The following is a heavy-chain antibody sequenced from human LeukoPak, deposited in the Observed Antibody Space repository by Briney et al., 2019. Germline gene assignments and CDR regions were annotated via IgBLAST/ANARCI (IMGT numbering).Heavy chain of an antibody. J-gene: IGHJ4*02. V-gene: IGHV4-59*11. D-gene: IGHD3-10*01. CDR3: ARGPEGSGSYIFDY. Sequence: PSETLSLTCTVSGGSFSSHYWSWIRQPPGKGLEWIGYINYSGTTNYNPSLKSRVTLSVDTSKNQFSLRLTSVTAADTAVYYCARGPEGSGSYIFDYWGQGTPVTVSS. CDR2: INYSGTT. CDR1: GGSFSSHY.